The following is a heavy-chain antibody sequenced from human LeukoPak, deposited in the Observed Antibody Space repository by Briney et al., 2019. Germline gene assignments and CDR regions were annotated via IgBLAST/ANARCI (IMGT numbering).Heavy chain of an antibody. Sequence: PSETLSLTCAVYGGSFSGYYWSWIRQPPGKGLEWIVEINHSGSTNYNPSLKSRVTISVDTSKNQFSLKLSSVTAADTAVYYCARWRSGMRYQLLSRVDNWFDPWGQGTLVTVSS. CDR1: GGSFSGYY. D-gene: IGHD2-2*01. V-gene: IGHV4-34*01. CDR2: INHSGST. CDR3: ARWRSGMRYQLLSRVDNWFDP. J-gene: IGHJ5*02.